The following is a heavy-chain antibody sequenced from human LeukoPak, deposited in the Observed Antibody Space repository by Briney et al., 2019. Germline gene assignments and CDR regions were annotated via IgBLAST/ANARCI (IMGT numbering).Heavy chain of an antibody. J-gene: IGHJ3*02. CDR2: IYYNGNT. D-gene: IGHD6-6*01. V-gene: IGHV4-59*11. Sequence: SETLSLTCTVSGGSIRSHYWSWIRQPPGKGLEWIGYIYYNGNTNYNPSLESRVTTSIDTSNNQFSLRLRSVSAADTAVYYCARVGAAARRDAFDIWGQGTMVTVSS. CDR3: ARVGAAARRDAFDI. CDR1: GGSIRSHY.